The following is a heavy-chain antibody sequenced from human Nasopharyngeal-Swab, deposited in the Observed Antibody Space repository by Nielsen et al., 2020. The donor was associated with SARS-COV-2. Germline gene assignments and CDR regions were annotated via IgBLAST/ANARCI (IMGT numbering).Heavy chain of an antibody. J-gene: IGHJ6*03. CDR3: ATFIGGNYYYYMDV. D-gene: IGHD2-15*01. Sequence: GESLKISCAASGFTFSSYSMNWVRQAPGKGLEWVSSISSSSSYIYYADSVKGRFTISRDNAKNSLYLQMNSLRAEDTAVYYCATFIGGNYYYYMDVWGKGTTVTVSS. CDR1: GFTFSSYS. V-gene: IGHV3-21*01. CDR2: ISSSSSYI.